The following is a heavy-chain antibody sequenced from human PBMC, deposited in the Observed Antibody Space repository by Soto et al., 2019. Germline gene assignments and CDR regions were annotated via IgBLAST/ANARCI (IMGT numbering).Heavy chain of an antibody. CDR1: GFTFSTYA. D-gene: IGHD6-19*01. CDR2: ISNDESKK. CDR3: ARSIAVAGLDY. V-gene: IGHV3-30-3*01. Sequence: LILSCAASGFTFSTYAVHWVRQAPGKGLEWVSVISNDESKKYYADSVKGRFTISRDNSNNTVYLQMNSLRAEDTAVYYCARSIAVAGLDYWGPGTLVTVSS. J-gene: IGHJ4*02.